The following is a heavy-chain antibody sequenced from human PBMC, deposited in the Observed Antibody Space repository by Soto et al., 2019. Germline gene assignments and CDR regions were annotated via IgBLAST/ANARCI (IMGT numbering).Heavy chain of an antibody. CDR3: AKDLKSMVRVVLPSP. J-gene: IGHJ5*02. Sequence: AGGSLRLSCAASGFTFSKYAMAWVRQAPGKGLEWVSSISGSGVIKYYADSVQGRFTISRDNSNNTLSVQMNSLRVEDTAIYYCAKDLKSMVRVVLPSPWGQGILVTVYS. D-gene: IGHD3-10*01. CDR2: ISGSGVIK. CDR1: GFTFSKYA. V-gene: IGHV3-23*01.